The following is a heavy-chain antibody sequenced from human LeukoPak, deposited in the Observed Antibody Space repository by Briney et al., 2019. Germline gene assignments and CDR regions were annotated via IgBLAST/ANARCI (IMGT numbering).Heavy chain of an antibody. CDR1: GFTVSSNY. CDR2: IYSGGGT. V-gene: IGHV3-53*01. J-gene: IGHJ4*02. CDR3: ARVIQGGVDY. D-gene: IGHD2-21*01. Sequence: GGSLRLSCAASGFTVSSNYMSWVRQAPGKGLEWVSVIYSGGGTYYADSVRGRFTISRDKSKNTLDLQMNSLRVEDTAVYYCARVIQGGVDYWGQGTLVTVSS.